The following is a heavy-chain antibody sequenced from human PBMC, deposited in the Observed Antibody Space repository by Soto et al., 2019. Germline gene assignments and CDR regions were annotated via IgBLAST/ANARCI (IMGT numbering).Heavy chain of an antibody. Sequence: DVNLLQSGGGSAQPGGSLRLSCATSGFAFSTYAMTWVRQVPGRGLEWVSTILPDETGFYTVSVKGRVTISRDNFRGMLYLQMNDLWVEDAAIYFCAKDRLPTSGQRFYFDSWGQGSLVTVSS. CDR2: ILPDETG. V-gene: IGHV3-23*01. J-gene: IGHJ4*02. CDR1: GFAFSTYA. D-gene: IGHD2-15*01. CDR3: AKDRLPTSGQRFYFDS.